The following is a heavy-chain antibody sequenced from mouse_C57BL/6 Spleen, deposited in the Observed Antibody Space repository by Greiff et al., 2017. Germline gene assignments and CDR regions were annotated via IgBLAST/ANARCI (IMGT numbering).Heavy chain of an antibody. CDR2: IWSGGST. J-gene: IGHJ1*03. V-gene: IGHV2-2*01. Sequence: QVQLQQSGPGLVQPSQSLSITCTVSGFSLTSYGVHWVRQSPGKGLEWLGVIWSGGSTDYNAAFISRLSISKDNSKSQVFFKMNSLQADDTAIYYCARYDYDAVWYFDVWGTGTTVTVSS. CDR3: ARYDYDAVWYFDV. D-gene: IGHD2-4*01. CDR1: GFSLTSYG.